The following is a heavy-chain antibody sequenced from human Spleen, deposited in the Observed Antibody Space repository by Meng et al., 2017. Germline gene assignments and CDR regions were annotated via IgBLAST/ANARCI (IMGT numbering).Heavy chain of an antibody. CDR1: GYTFTNYV. J-gene: IGHJ4*02. Sequence: QIQIVQSEGGLRKPGPSVTVSCTTSGYTFTNYVIHWVRQAPGQRLEWMGWIRVGNDETHYSQKFQGRVTISRDTSVSTAYMELSSLRSEDTAIYYCARDLNGDRGIYFDYWGQGTLVTVSS. V-gene: IGHV1-3*01. D-gene: IGHD3-10*01. CDR2: IRVGNDET. CDR3: ARDLNGDRGIYFDY.